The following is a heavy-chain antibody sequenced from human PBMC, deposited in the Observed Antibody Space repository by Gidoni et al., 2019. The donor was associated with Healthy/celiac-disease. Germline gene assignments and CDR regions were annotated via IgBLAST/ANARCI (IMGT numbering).Heavy chain of an antibody. CDR2: ISSSSSYI. CDR1: GFTFSSYS. V-gene: IGHV3-21*01. D-gene: IGHD6-19*01. J-gene: IGHJ4*02. Sequence: EVQLVESGGGLVKPGGSLRLSCAASGFTFSSYSMNWVRQAPGKGLVWVASISSSSSYIYYADSVKGRFTISRDNAKNSLYLQMNSLRAEDTAVYYCAREVGWAGDYWGQGTLVTVSS. CDR3: AREVGWAGDY.